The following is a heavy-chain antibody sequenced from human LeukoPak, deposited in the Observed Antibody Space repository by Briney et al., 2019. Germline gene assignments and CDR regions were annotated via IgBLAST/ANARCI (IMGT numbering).Heavy chain of an antibody. CDR1: GFTFSSYG. D-gene: IGHD6-19*01. CDR2: ISGSGGST. V-gene: IGHV3-23*01. J-gene: IGHJ4*02. CDR3: AKDHLPGIVVADRDY. Sequence: GGTLRLSCAASGFTFSSYGMSWVRQAPGKGLEWVSAISGSGGSTYYADSVKGRFTISRDNSKNTLYLQMNSLRAEDTAVYYCAKDHLPGIVVADRDYWGQGTLVTVSS.